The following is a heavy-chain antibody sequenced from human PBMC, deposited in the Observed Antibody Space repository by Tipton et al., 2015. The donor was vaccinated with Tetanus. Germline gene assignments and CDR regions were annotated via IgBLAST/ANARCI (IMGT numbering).Heavy chain of an antibody. Sequence: TLSLTCTVSGGSITPYYWSWIRQSSGKGLEWIGYIYHSGSTNYNPSLKSRVTISVDTSKNQFSLKLSSVTAADTAVYYCARGQLLSRDWFDPWGQGTLVTVSS. V-gene: IGHV4-59*01. D-gene: IGHD2-2*01. CDR1: GGSITPYY. CDR2: IYHSGST. J-gene: IGHJ5*02. CDR3: ARGQLLSRDWFDP.